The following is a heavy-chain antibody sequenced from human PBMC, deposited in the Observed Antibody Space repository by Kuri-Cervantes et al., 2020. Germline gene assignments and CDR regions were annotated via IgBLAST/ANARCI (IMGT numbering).Heavy chain of an antibody. D-gene: IGHD3-22*01. V-gene: IGHV3-53*04. CDR3: ARRGYYYDTSGYWDDAFDM. J-gene: IGHJ3*02. Sequence: GGSLRLSCAASGYTVSSNYMSWVRQAPGKGLEWVSVIYSGGSTYYADSVKGRFTISRHNSKNTLYLQMNSLRAEDTAVYYCARRGYYYDTSGYWDDAFDMWGQGTLVTVS. CDR2: IYSGGST. CDR1: GYTVSSNY.